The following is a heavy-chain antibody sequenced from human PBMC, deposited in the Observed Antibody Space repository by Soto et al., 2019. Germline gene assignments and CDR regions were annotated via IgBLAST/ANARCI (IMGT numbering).Heavy chain of an antibody. CDR2: INWNGGST. D-gene: IGHD6-19*01. V-gene: IGHV3-20*01. CDR1: GFTFDDYG. CDR3: ARGFDGIAVAGKEYFQH. Sequence: EVQLVESGGGVVRPGGSLRLSCAASGFTFDDYGMSWVRQAPGKGLEWVSGINWNGGSTGYADSVKGRFTISRDNAKNSLYLQMNSLRAKDTALYHCARGFDGIAVAGKEYFQHWGQGTLVTVSS. J-gene: IGHJ1*01.